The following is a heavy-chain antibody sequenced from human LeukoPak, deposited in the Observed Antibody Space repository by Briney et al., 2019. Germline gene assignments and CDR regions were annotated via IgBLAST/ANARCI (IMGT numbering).Heavy chain of an antibody. CDR3: AKSLGLRSYYYYMGV. V-gene: IGHV3-30-3*01. J-gene: IGHJ6*03. CDR2: ISYDGSNK. CDR1: GFTFSNCA. Sequence: GRSLRLSCAASGFTFSNCAMHWVRQAPGKGLEWVAIISYDGSNKYYADSVKGRFTISRDNSKNTLYLQMNSLRAEDTAMYYCAKSLGLRSYYYYMGVWGKGTTVTVSS. D-gene: IGHD4-17*01.